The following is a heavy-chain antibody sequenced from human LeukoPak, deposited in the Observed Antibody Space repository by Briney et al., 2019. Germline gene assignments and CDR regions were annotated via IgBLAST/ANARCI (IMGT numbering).Heavy chain of an antibody. V-gene: IGHV3-23*01. CDR2: ISGSGGST. CDR1: GFTFSSYA. CDR3: ALMRGVRGVFDY. D-gene: IGHD3-10*01. J-gene: IGHJ4*02. Sequence: GGSLRPSCAASGFTFSSYAMSWVRQAPGKGLEWVSAISGSGGSTYYADSVKGRFTISRDNSKNTLYLQMNSLRAEDTAVYYCALMRGVRGVFDYWGQGTLVTVSS.